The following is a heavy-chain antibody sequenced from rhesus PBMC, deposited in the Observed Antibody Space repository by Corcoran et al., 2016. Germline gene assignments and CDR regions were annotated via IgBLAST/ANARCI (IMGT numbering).Heavy chain of an antibody. J-gene: IGHJ4*01. CDR3: ARSIAAARHYFDY. V-gene: IGHV4-169*01. CDR1: GVSISSSY. Sequence: QVPLQESGPGLVKPSETLSVTCAVSGVSISSSYWSCIRTAPEEGLEGIGYIYGSGSTNNYNPSLKSRVTLSVDTSNNQFSLKLSSWTAADTAVYYCARSIAAARHYFDYWGQGVLVTVSS. CDR2: IYGSGSTN. D-gene: IGHD6-13*01.